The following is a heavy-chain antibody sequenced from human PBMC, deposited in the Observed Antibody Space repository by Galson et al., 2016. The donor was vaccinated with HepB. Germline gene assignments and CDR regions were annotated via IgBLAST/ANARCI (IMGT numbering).Heavy chain of an antibody. D-gene: IGHD3-10*01. CDR3: AKEMYGSRNYPPPYGMDV. CDR1: GLIFSKYA. CDR2: ITGSGGST. Sequence: SLRLSCAASGLIFSKYAMHWVRLAPGKGLEWVSGITGSGGSTYYADSVKGRFTISRDTSKSTVFLQMNSLRGDDKAVYYCAKEMYGSRNYPPPYGMDVWCQGTTVTGTS. V-gene: IGHV3-23*01. J-gene: IGHJ6*02.